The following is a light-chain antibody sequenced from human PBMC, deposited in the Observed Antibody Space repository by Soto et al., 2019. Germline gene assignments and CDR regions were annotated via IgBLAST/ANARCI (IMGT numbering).Light chain of an antibody. Sequence: EIVMTQSPATLSVSPGERATLSCRASQSVSSNLAWYQQKPGQAPRLPIYGASTRATGIPARFSGSGSGTEFTLTISSLQPDDFATYYCQQYDTYWTFGQGTKVDI. CDR1: QSVSSN. J-gene: IGKJ1*01. CDR3: QQYDTYWT. V-gene: IGKV3-15*01. CDR2: GAS.